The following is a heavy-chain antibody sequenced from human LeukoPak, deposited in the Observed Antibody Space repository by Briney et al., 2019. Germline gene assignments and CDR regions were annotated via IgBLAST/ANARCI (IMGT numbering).Heavy chain of an antibody. CDR1: GFTFSSYG. CDR3: AKDHGRIAYYYYMDV. Sequence: PGGSLRLSCAASGFTFSSYGMHWVRQAPGKGLEWVAFIRYDGSNKYYADSVKGRFTISRDNSKNTLYLQMNSLRAEDTAVYYCAKDHGRIAYYYYMDVWGKGTTVTVSS. V-gene: IGHV3-30*02. J-gene: IGHJ6*03. D-gene: IGHD2-15*01. CDR2: IRYDGSNK.